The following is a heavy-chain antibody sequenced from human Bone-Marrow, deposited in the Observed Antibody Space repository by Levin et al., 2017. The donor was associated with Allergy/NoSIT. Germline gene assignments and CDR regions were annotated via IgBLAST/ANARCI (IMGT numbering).Heavy chain of an antibody. V-gene: IGHV3-23*01. CDR1: GFKFNSYA. CDR3: AKAACSAGSCYFDS. J-gene: IGHJ4*02. CDR2: ISGSGSNT. Sequence: GESLKISCVGSGFKFNSYAMNWVRQAPGRGLEWVSGISGSGSNTFYADSVKGRFTISRDNSKNTLYLQNNNLRADDTAVYYCAKAACSAGSCYFDSWGQGTLVTVSS. D-gene: IGHD2-15*01.